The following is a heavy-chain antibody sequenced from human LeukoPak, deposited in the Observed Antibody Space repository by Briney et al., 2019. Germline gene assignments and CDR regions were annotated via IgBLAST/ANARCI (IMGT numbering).Heavy chain of an antibody. V-gene: IGHV2-5*02. J-gene: IGHJ5*02. Sequence: ESGLTLVKPTQTLTLTCTFSGSSLSTSGVGVGWIRQPPGKALEWLALIYWDDDKRYSPSLKSRLTITKDTSKNQVVLTMTNMDPVDTATYYCAHSPKSYQLPSNWFDPWGQGTLVTVSS. CDR3: AHSPKSYQLPSNWFDP. CDR2: IYWDDDK. CDR1: GSSLSTSGVG. D-gene: IGHD2-2*01.